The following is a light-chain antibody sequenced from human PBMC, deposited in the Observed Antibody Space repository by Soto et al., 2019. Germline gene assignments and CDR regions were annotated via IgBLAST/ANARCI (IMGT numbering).Light chain of an antibody. CDR1: SSNIGSNY. V-gene: IGLV1-47*02. CDR2: SNN. J-gene: IGLJ3*02. CDR3: AAWDDSLSAWE. Sequence: QSVLTQPPSASGTPGQRVTISCSGSSSNIGSNYVYWYQQLPGTAPKLLIYSNNQRPSGVPDRFSGSKSGTSASLAISGLRSEDEADYYCAAWDDSLSAWEFGRGTKLTVL.